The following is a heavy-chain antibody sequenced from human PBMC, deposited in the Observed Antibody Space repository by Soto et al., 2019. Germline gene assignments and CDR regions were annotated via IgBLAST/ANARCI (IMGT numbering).Heavy chain of an antibody. V-gene: IGHV3-33*01. J-gene: IGHJ6*02. Sequence: GGSLRLSCAASGFTFSSYGMHWVRQAPGKGLEWVAVIWYDGSNKYYADSVKGRFTISRDNSKNTLYLQMNSLRAEDTAVYYCAREEGYYDSSGYSLEDYYYGMDVWGQGTTVTVSS. CDR3: AREEGYYDSSGYSLEDYYYGMDV. D-gene: IGHD3-22*01. CDR1: GFTFSSYG. CDR2: IWYDGSNK.